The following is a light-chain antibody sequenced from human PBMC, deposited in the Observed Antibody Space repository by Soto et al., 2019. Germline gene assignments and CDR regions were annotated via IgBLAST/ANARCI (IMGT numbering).Light chain of an antibody. V-gene: IGLV2-14*01. J-gene: IGLJ1*01. CDR3: SSYTSPGV. Sequence: QSVLTQPASVSGSPGQSITISCPGTSSDVGGYNYVSWYQQHPGKAPKLMIYDVSNRPSGVSNRFSGSKSGNTASLTISGLQAEDEADYYCSSYTSPGVFGTGTKVT. CDR2: DVS. CDR1: SSDVGGYNY.